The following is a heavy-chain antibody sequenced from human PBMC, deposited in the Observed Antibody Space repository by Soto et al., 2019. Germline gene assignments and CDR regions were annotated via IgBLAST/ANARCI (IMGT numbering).Heavy chain of an antibody. CDR3: ASQRLYDSSSYPIDY. CDR2: IYYRGTT. J-gene: IGHJ4*02. Sequence: SETLSLTCTVSGGSISSHYWSWIRQPPGKGLEWIGYIYYRGTTNYNPSLKSRVTISVDTSKNQFSLKLSSVTAADTAVYYCASQRLYDSSSYPIDYWGQGTLVTVSS. D-gene: IGHD3-22*01. V-gene: IGHV4-59*11. CDR1: GGSISSHY.